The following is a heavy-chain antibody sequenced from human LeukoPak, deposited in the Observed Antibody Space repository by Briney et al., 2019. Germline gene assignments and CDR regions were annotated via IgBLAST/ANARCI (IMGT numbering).Heavy chain of an antibody. V-gene: IGHV4-34*01. D-gene: IGHD4-23*01. CDR1: GGSFSGYY. J-gene: IGHJ6*03. CDR3: ARQRTTVVPRLMGGWEYYYYYYMDV. Sequence: SETLSLTCAVYGGSFSGYYWSWIRQPPGKGLEWIGEINHSGSTNYNPSLKSRVTISVDTSKNQFSLKLSSVTAADTAVYYCARQRTTVVPRLMGGWEYYYYYYMDVWGKGTTVTISS. CDR2: INHSGST.